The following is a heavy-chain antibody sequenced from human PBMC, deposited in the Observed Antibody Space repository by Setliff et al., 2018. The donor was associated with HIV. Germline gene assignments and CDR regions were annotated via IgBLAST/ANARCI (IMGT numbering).Heavy chain of an antibody. Sequence: ASVKVSCKASGYTFTTYAIHWVRQAPGQGLEWMGWINAGNGNTKYSQKFQGRVTITRDTFASTAYMELRSLTSEDTAVYYCARLPSAAMWGGGAFDIWGQRTVVTVSS. CDR3: ARLPSAAMWGGGAFDI. J-gene: IGHJ3*02. D-gene: IGHD2-2*01. CDR1: GYTFTTYA. V-gene: IGHV1-3*01. CDR2: INAGNGNT.